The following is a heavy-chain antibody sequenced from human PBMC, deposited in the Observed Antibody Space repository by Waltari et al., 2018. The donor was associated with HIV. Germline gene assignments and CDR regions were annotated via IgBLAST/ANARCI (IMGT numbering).Heavy chain of an antibody. CDR2: INHSGST. CDR1: GGSFSGYY. J-gene: IGHJ6*02. V-gene: IGHV4-34*01. CDR3: ARIVDIVATTYYYYYYGMDV. D-gene: IGHD5-12*01. Sequence: QVQLQQWGAGLLKPSETLSLTCAVYGGSFSGYYWSWIRQPPGKGLEWIGEINHSGSTNYNPSLKSRVTISVDTSKNQFSLKLSSVTAADTAVYYCARIVDIVATTYYYYYYGMDVWGQGTTVTVSS.